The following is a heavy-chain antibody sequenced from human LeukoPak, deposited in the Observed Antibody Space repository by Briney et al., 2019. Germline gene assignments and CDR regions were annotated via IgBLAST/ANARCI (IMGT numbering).Heavy chain of an antibody. Sequence: SETLSLTCAVYGGSFSGYYWSWIRQPPGKGLEWIGEINHSGSTNYNPSLKSRVTISVDTSKNQFSLKLSSVTAADTAVYYCARSDGSSWYLRWFDPWGQGTLVTVSS. CDR1: GGSFSGYY. D-gene: IGHD6-13*01. V-gene: IGHV4-34*01. J-gene: IGHJ5*02. CDR2: INHSGST. CDR3: ARSDGSSWYLRWFDP.